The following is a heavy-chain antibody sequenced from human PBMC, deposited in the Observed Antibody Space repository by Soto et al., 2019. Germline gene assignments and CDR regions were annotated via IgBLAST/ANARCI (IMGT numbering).Heavy chain of an antibody. D-gene: IGHD5-18*01. V-gene: IGHV4-31*03. CDR2: LYYGGST. J-gene: IGHJ4*02. Sequence: QVQLQESGPGLVKPSQTLSLTCTVSGGSINSGGYCWSWICQNTGKGLDWIGCLYYGGSTSYNPCLSGRVTLSVDTPKNQFSLKLSSVPAADTAVYYCSRGIPLWGQGPLITVSS. CDR3: SRGIPL. CDR1: GGSINSGGYC.